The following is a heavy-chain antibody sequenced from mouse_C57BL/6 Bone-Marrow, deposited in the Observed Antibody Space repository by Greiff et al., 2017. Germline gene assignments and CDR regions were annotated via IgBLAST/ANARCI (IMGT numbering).Heavy chain of an antibody. D-gene: IGHD3-2*02. CDR3: ARWRLRLRKASYYFDY. J-gene: IGHJ2*01. CDR2: INPCSGYT. V-gene: IGHV1-7*01. Sequence: QVQLQQSGAELAKPGASVKLSCKASGYTFTSYLMHWVKQRPGQGLEWIGYINPCSGYTKYNQKFKDKATLTADKSSSTASMQLSSLTYEDSAVYYCARWRLRLRKASYYFDYWGQGTTLTVSS. CDR1: GYTFTSYL.